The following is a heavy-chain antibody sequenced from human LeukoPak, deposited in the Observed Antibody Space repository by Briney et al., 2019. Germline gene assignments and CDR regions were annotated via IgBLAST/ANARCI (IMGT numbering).Heavy chain of an antibody. J-gene: IGHJ4*02. CDR3: AGAAVGQDYYGSGLRYYTSLNTFDY. Sequence: ASVKVSCKASGYTFTGYYMHWVRQAPGQGLEWMGRINPNSGGTNYAQKFQGRVTMTRDTSISTAYMELSRLRSDDTAVYYRAGAAVGQDYYGSGLRYYTSLNTFDYWGQGTLVTVSS. CDR1: GYTFTGYY. V-gene: IGHV1-2*06. CDR2: INPNSGGT. D-gene: IGHD3-10*01.